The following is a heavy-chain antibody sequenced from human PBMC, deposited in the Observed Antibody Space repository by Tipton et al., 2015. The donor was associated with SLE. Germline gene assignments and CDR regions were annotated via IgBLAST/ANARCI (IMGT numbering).Heavy chain of an antibody. CDR2: ISSNGGST. CDR1: GDSISNYY. D-gene: IGHD2-2*01. Sequence: LSLTCTVSGDSISNYYWNWIRQPPGKGLEYVSAISSNGGSTYYANSVKGRFTISRDNSKNTLYLQMGSLRAEDMAVYYCARARAMPRIYYYYYGMDVWGQGTTVTVSS. V-gene: IGHV3-64*01. J-gene: IGHJ6*02. CDR3: ARARAMPRIYYYYYGMDV.